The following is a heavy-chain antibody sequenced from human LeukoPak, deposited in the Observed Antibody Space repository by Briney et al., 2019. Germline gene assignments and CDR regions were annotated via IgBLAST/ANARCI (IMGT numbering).Heavy chain of an antibody. D-gene: IGHD6-13*01. Sequence: PGGSLRLSCAASGYIFSNFGISWVRQAPGKGLEGVSTFTSSGGDTFYAASVKGRFTISRDNSKNTMSLLMSSLTVEDTAIYYCVKSRESSIWYSLGDSWGQGTLVTVSS. CDR3: VKSRESSIWYSLGDS. CDR1: GYIFSNFG. J-gene: IGHJ4*02. V-gene: IGHV3-23*01. CDR2: FTSSGGDT.